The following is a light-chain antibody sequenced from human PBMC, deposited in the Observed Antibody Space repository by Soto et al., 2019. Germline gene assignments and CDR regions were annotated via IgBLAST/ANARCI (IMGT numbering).Light chain of an antibody. CDR3: QQYYSPWT. CDR2: WAS. V-gene: IGKV4-1*01. CDR1: QSVLYSSNNKNY. J-gene: IGKJ1*01. Sequence: DIVMTQSPDSLAVSLGERATINCKSSQSVLYSSNNKNYLAWYQQKPGQPPKLLMYWASTRESGVPYRFSGSGSVTDVTLTISSLQAEDVAVYYCQQYYSPWTFGQGTKVEIK.